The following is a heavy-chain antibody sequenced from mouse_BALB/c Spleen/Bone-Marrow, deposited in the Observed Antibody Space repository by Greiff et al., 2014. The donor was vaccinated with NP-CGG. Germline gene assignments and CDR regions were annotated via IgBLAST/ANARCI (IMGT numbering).Heavy chain of an antibody. D-gene: IGHD2-2*01. Sequence: QVQLKESGPGLVKPSQSLSITCTVSGFSLTTYGLHWVRQSPGKGLEWLGVIWSGGGTDYNAAFISRLIITKDNSKSQVFFKMNGLQTNDTAMYYCARKGYTGYFDVWGAGTTVTVSS. CDR1: GFSLTTYG. CDR3: ARKGYTGYFDV. CDR2: IWSGGGT. J-gene: IGHJ1*01. V-gene: IGHV2-2*02.